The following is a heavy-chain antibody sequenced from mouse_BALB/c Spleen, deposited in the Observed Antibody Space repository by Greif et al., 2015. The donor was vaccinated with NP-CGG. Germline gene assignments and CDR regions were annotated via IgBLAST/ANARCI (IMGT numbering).Heavy chain of an antibody. D-gene: IGHD1-2*01. CDR1: GFTFSSYA. CDR2: ISSGGSYT. Sequence: EVKLMESGGGLVKPGGSLKLSCAASGFTFSSYAMSWVRQTPEKRLEWVATISSGGSYTYYPDGVKGRFIISRDNAKNTLYLQMSSLRSEDTAMYYCASALTTATYFDVRGAGTTVTVSS. CDR3: ASALTTATYFDV. J-gene: IGHJ1*01. V-gene: IGHV5-9-1*01.